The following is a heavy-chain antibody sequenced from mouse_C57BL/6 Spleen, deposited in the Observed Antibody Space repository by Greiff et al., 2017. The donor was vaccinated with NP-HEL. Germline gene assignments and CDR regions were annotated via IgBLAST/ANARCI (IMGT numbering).Heavy chain of an antibody. CDR3: ARWGDDYGFAY. CDR1: GYSFTGYY. Sequence: EVQLQQSGPELVKPGASVKISCKASGYSFTGYYMNWVKQSPEKSLEWIGEINPSTGGTTYNQKFKAKATLTVDKSSSTAYMQLKSLTSEDSAVYYCARWGDDYGFAYWGQGTLVTVSA. J-gene: IGHJ3*01. CDR2: INPSTGGT. V-gene: IGHV1-42*01. D-gene: IGHD2-4*01.